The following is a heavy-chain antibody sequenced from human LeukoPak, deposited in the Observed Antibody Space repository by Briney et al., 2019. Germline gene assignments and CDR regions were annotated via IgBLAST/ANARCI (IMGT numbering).Heavy chain of an antibody. Sequence: GRSLRLSCAASGFTFSSYAMHWVRQAPGKGLEWVADISYDGSNKYYADSVKGRFTISRDNSKNTLYLQMNSLRAEDTAVYYCARGGYYYDSSGYCPDYWGQGTLVTVSS. CDR2: ISYDGSNK. J-gene: IGHJ4*02. D-gene: IGHD3-22*01. CDR3: ARGGYYYDSSGYCPDY. V-gene: IGHV3-30-3*01. CDR1: GFTFSSYA.